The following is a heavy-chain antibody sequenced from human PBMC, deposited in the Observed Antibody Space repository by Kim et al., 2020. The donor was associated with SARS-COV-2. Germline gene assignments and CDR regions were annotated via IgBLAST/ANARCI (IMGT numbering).Heavy chain of an antibody. CDR2: ISAYNGNT. D-gene: IGHD3-16*02. V-gene: IGHV1-18*01. Sequence: ASVKVSCKASGYTFTSYGISWVRQAPGQGLEWMGWISAYNGNTNYAQKLQGRVTMTTDTSTSTAYMELRSLRSDDTAVYYCARVYYDYVWGSYRYPVYYYMDVWGKGTTVTVSS. CDR3: ARVYYDYVWGSYRYPVYYYMDV. J-gene: IGHJ6*03. CDR1: GYTFTSYG.